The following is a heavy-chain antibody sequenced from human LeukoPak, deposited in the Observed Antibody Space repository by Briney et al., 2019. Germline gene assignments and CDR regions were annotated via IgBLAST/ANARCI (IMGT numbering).Heavy chain of an antibody. CDR2: ISYDGSNK. CDR3: AKDGQQLARYYFDY. J-gene: IGHJ4*02. V-gene: IGHV3-30*18. Sequence: GGSLRLSRAASGFTFSSYGMHWVRQAPGKGLEWVAVISYDGSNKYYADSVKGRFTISRDNSKNTLYLQMNSLRAEDTAVYYCAKDGQQLARYYFDYWGQGTLVTVSS. CDR1: GFTFSSYG. D-gene: IGHD6-13*01.